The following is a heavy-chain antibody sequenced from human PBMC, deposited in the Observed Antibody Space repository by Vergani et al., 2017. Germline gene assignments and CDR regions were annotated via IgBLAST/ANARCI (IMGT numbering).Heavy chain of an antibody. D-gene: IGHD1-1*01. CDR2: IIPIFGTA. V-gene: IGHV1-69*01. Sequence: QVQLVQSGAEVKKPGASVKVSCKASGYTFTSYYMHWVRQAPGQGLEWMGGIIPIFGTANYAQKFQGRVTITADESTSTAYMELSSLRSEDTAVYYCARVQLERLAGYYYYYGMDVWGQGTTVTVSS. CDR3: ARVQLERLAGYYYYYGMDV. J-gene: IGHJ6*02. CDR1: GYTFTSYY.